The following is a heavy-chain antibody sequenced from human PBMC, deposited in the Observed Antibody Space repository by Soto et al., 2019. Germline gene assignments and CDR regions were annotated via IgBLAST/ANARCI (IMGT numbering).Heavy chain of an antibody. D-gene: IGHD6-13*01. J-gene: IGHJ4*02. Sequence: GGSLRLSCEGSGFTFSSYSMNWVRQAPGKGLEWVSSISGSGGYIYYADSVKGRFTIYRDNAKNSLYLQMTSLRDEDTALYYCARDRQSTPWYAADYWGQGSLVTVSS. CDR3: ARDRQSTPWYAADY. CDR2: ISGSGGYI. V-gene: IGHV3-21*01. CDR1: GFTFSSYS.